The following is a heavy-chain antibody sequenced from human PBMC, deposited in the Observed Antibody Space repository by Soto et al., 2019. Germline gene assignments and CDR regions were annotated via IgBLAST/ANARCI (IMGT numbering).Heavy chain of an antibody. CDR1: GGSIRNSYY. D-gene: IGHD2-2*01. V-gene: IGHV4-59*12. J-gene: IGHJ3*02. CDR2: IYYSGIT. Sequence: SETLSLTCTVSGGSIRNSYYWNWIRQPPGKGLDWIGYIYYSGITYYNPSLKSRVTMSVDPSKNQFSLTLTSVTATDTAVYYCARPRDVYSTSGAFDIWGQGTMVTVSS. CDR3: ARPRDVYSTSGAFDI.